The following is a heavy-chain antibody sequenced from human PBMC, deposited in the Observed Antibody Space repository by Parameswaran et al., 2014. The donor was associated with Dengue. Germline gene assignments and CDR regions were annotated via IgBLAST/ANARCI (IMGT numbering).Heavy chain of an antibody. CDR2: IIPVFGTT. Sequence: SVKVSCKASGDTFSSSYINYAISWVRQAPGQGLEWMGGIIPVFGTTNYAHQFQGRVTITADKSTSTAYMELSSLRSEDTALYYCTRGGRFWGGSYTAYWFDSWGQGTLVTVSS. V-gene: IGHV1-69*06. CDR1: GDTFSSSYINYA. J-gene: IGHJ5*01. CDR3: TRGGRFWGGSYTAYWFDS. D-gene: IGHD3-3*01.